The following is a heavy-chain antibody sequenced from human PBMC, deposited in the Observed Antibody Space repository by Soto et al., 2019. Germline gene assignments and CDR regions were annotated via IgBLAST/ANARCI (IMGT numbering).Heavy chain of an antibody. J-gene: IGHJ6*02. D-gene: IGHD2-2*01. V-gene: IGHV4-61*01. CDR1: GGSVSGASYY. Sequence: PSETLSLTCSVSGGSVSGASYYWSWIRQPPGKGLEWIGNINHSGATNYNPSLKTRATISVDTSKKQFSLKLTSLTSADTAVYYCARDDVVVVPAALPTYYHYGMDVWGQGTTVTVSS. CDR2: INHSGAT. CDR3: ARDDVVVVPAALPTYYHYGMDV.